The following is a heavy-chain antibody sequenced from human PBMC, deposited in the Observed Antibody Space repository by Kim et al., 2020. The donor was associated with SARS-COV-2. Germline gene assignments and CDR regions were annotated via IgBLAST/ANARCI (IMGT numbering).Heavy chain of an antibody. CDR2: INAGNGNT. J-gene: IGHJ5*02. V-gene: IGHV1-3*01. CDR3: AREAPPMVRGVFNWFDP. D-gene: IGHD3-10*01. Sequence: ASVKVSCKASGYTFTSYAMHWVRQAPGQRLEWMGWINAGNGNTKYSQKFQGRVTITRDTSASTAYMELSSLRSEDTAVYYCAREAPPMVRGVFNWFDPWGQGTLVTVSS. CDR1: GYTFTSYA.